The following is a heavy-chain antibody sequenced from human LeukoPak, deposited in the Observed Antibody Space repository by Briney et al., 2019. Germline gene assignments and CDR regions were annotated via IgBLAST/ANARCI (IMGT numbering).Heavy chain of an antibody. Sequence: EASVKVSCKASGFTFTSSAVQWVRQARGQRLEWIGWIVVGSGNTNYAQKFQERVTITRDMSTSTAYMELSSLRAEDTAVYYCAAESSSGFFDWLDPWGQGTLVTVSS. J-gene: IGHJ5*02. V-gene: IGHV1-58*01. CDR1: GFTFTSSA. CDR2: IVVGSGNT. D-gene: IGHD3-22*01. CDR3: AAESSSGFFDWLDP.